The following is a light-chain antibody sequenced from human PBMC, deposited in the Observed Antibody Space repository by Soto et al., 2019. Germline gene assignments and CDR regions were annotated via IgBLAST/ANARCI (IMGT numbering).Light chain of an antibody. CDR1: SSNIGSNT. CDR3: AAWDDSLNAVM. V-gene: IGLV1-44*01. CDR2: SNN. Sequence: QSVLTQPPSASGTPGQRVTISCSGSSSNIGSNTVNSYQQLPGTAATILIYSNNKRPSGVPDRCSASKSGTSASLAISGLQSEDEADYYCAAWDDSLNAVMFGGGTKLTVL. J-gene: IGLJ3*02.